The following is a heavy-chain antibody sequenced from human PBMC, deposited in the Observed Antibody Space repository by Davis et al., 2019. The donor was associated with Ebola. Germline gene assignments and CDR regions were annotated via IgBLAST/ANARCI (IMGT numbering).Heavy chain of an antibody. V-gene: IGHV4-61*08. CDR1: GGSISSGGYS. Sequence: SETLSLTCAVSGGSISSGGYSWSWIRQPPGKGLEWIGYVYYSGDTNYNPSLKSRVTMSVDTSKNQFSLKLSSVTAADTAVYYCARGNYGDYIVLYYYNMDVWGQGTTVTVSS. CDR3: ARGNYGDYIVLYYYNMDV. CDR2: VYYSGDT. D-gene: IGHD4-17*01. J-gene: IGHJ6*02.